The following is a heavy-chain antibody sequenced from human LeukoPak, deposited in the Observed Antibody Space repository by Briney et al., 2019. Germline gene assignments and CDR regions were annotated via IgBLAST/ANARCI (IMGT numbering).Heavy chain of an antibody. V-gene: IGHV3-7*01. CDR1: GFTFSNYW. J-gene: IGHJ4*02. Sequence: GGSLRLSCAASGFTFSNYWMSWVRQAPGRGLEWVANINQDGSEKYYVESVKVRFTMSRDNAKNSLYLQMNSLRAEDTAVYYCARDRRSSSWYYFDYWGQGTLVTVSS. CDR3: ARDRRSSSWYYFDY. CDR2: INQDGSEK. D-gene: IGHD6-13*01.